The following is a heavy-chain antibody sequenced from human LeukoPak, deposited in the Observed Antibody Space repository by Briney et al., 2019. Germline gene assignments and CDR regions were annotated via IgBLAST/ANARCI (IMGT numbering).Heavy chain of an antibody. V-gene: IGHV3-21*01. CDR1: GFTFSSYS. CDR3: ARNYDFWSGYYKDYYYGMDV. D-gene: IGHD3-3*01. CDR2: ISSSSSYI. J-gene: IGHJ6*02. Sequence: GGSLRLSCAASGFTFSSYSMNWVRQAPGKGLEWVSSISSSSSYIYYADLVKGRFTISRDNAKNSLYLQMNSLRAEDTAVYYCARNYDFWSGYYKDYYYGMDVWGQGTTVTVSS.